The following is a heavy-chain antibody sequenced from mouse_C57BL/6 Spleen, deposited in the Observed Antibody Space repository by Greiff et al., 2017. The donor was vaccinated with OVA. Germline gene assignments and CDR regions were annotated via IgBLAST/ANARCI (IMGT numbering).Heavy chain of an antibody. CDR2: ILPSIGRT. Sequence: QVQLQQPGSELRSPGSSVKLSCKDFDSEVFPIAYMSWVRQKPGHGFEWIGGILPSIGRTIYGEKFEDKATLDADTLSNTAYLELNSLTSEDSAIYYCARGYGSSSDWFAYWGQGTLVTVSA. CDR1: DSEVFPIAY. J-gene: IGHJ3*01. CDR3: ARGYGSSSDWFAY. D-gene: IGHD1-1*01. V-gene: IGHV15-2*01.